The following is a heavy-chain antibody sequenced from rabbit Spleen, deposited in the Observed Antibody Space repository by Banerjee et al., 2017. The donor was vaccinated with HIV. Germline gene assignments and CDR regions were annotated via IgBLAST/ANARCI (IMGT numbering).Heavy chain of an antibody. CDR3: ARDTGSSFSSYGMDL. CDR2: IAGSSSGFT. V-gene: IGHV1S45*01. Sequence: QQQLEESGGGLVKPGGTLTLTCKASGIDFSDYMCWVRQAPGKGLEWISCIAGSSSGFTYSATWAKGRFTCSKTSSTTVTLQMTSLTVADTATYFCARDTGSSFSSYGMDLWGQGTLVTVS. J-gene: IGHJ6*01. CDR1: GIDFSDY. D-gene: IGHD8-1*01.